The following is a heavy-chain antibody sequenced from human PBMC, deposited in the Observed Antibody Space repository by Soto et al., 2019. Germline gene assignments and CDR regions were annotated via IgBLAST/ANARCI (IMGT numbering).Heavy chain of an antibody. Sequence: EVQLLESGGGLVQPGGSLRLSCTASGFTFSSYAMSWVRQAPEKGLEWVSAISGSGGSTYYADSVKGRFTISRDNSKNTLYLQMNSLRAEDTAVYYCAKEERYITSFGVARHLDYWGQGTLVTVSS. V-gene: IGHV3-23*01. J-gene: IGHJ4*02. CDR3: AKEERYITSFGVARHLDY. CDR1: GFTFSSYA. CDR2: ISGSGGST. D-gene: IGHD3-3*01.